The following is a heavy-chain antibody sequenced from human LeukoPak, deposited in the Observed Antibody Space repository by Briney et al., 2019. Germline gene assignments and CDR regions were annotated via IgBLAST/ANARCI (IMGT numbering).Heavy chain of an antibody. D-gene: IGHD6-13*01. Sequence: TGGSLRLSCAASGFTFSSHAMSWVRQAPGKGLEWVSAIRGSGRTTYYADSVKGRFTMSRDNSKNTLYLQLNSLRAEDTAVYYCAKFYPISSSWTPIFDYWGQGTLVTVSS. V-gene: IGHV3-23*01. CDR3: AKFYPISSSWTPIFDY. CDR2: IRGSGRTT. CDR1: GFTFSSHA. J-gene: IGHJ4*02.